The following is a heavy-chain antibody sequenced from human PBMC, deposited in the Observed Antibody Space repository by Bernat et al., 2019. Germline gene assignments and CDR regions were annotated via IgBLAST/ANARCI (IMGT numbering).Heavy chain of an antibody. J-gene: IGHJ6*03. V-gene: IGHV4-39*01. CDR3: ARRGGVTTDYYYMDV. CDR1: GGSISITSYY. Sequence: QMQLEESGPGLLKPSETLSLNCSVSGGSISITSYYWGWVRQPPGEGLEWIGTVYYSGTTNFSPSLKSRATISVDTYKNQFSLKLSSVTATDTAVYYCARRGGVTTDYYYMDVWGKGTTVTVSS. CDR2: VYYSGTT. D-gene: IGHD4-17*01.